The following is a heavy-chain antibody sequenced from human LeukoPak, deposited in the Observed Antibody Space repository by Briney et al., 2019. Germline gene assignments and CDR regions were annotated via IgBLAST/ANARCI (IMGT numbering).Heavy chain of an antibody. CDR2: ISSSGGST. V-gene: IGHV3-23*01. CDR1: GFTFSSYG. Sequence: PGGSLRLSCAASGFTFSSYGMSWVRQAPGKGLEWVSTISSSGGSTYYADSVKGRFTMSRDNSKNTLYLQMNSLRAEDTAVYYCARDRRYSPDAFDIWGQGTMVTVSS. CDR3: ARDRRYSPDAFDI. J-gene: IGHJ3*02. D-gene: IGHD3-9*01.